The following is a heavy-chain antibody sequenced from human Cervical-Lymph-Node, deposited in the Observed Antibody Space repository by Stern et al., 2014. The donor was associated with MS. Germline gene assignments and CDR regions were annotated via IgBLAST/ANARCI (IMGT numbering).Heavy chain of an antibody. J-gene: IGHJ5*02. CDR2: IYYSGST. V-gene: IGHV4-59*01. Sequence: KESGPGLVKPSETLSLTCTVSGGSISSYYWSWIRQPPGKGLEWIGYIYYSGSTNYNPSLKSRVTISVDTSKNQFSLKLSSVTAADTAVYYCAILWFGDGMGWFDPWGQGTLVTVSS. CDR1: GGSISSYY. D-gene: IGHD3-10*01. CDR3: AILWFGDGMGWFDP.